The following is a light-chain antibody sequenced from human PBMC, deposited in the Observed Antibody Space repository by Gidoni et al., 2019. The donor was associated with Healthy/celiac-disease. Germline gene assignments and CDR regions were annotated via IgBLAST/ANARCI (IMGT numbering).Light chain of an antibody. CDR3: QQYNSYPVL. CDR2: KAS. V-gene: IGKV1-5*03. CDR1: QSISSW. Sequence: IQITQSPSTLSASVGDSVTITFRASQSISSWLACYQQKPGKAPKLMIYKASSLESGVPSRFSGSGSGTEFTLNISSLQPDDFATYYCQQYNSYPVLFGQGTKVEIK. J-gene: IGKJ1*01.